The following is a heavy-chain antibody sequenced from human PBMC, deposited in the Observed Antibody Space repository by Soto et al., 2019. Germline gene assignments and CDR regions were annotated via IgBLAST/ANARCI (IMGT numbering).Heavy chain of an antibody. CDR1: GGSISSGDYY. V-gene: IGHV4-30-4*01. D-gene: IGHD3-22*01. J-gene: IGHJ4*02. CDR3: ARGSYYYDSSGYYHY. CDR2: IYYSGST. Sequence: PSETLSLTCTVSGGSISSGDYYWSWVRQPPGKGLEWIGYIYYSGSTYYNPSLKSRVTISVDTSKNQFSLKLSSVTAADTAVYYCARGSYYYDSSGYYHYCGQGTMVTV.